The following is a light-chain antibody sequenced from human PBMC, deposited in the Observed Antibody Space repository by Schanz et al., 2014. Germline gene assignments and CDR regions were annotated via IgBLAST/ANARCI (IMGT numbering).Light chain of an antibody. CDR2: DVS. Sequence: QSALTQPASVSGSPGQSITISCTGTSSDVGGYNYVSWYQQHPGKAPKLMIYDVSNRPSGVSNRFSGSKSGNTASLTISGLQAEDEADYYCSSYTTNIPRVFGGGTKLTV. CDR3: SSYTTNIPRV. CDR1: SSDVGGYNY. J-gene: IGLJ3*02. V-gene: IGLV2-14*01.